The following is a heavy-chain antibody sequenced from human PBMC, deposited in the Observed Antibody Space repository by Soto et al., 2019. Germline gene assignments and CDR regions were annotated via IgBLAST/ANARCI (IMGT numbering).Heavy chain of an antibody. Sequence: LRLSCAASGFTFGSYWMNWVRQAPGKGLVWVSRIDSDGSSTTYADSVKGRFTTSRDNAKNTLYLQMSSLRVEDTAVYYCARGRPYGMNVWGQGTTVTVSS. CDR3: ARGRPYGMNV. CDR1: GFTFGSYW. J-gene: IGHJ6*02. CDR2: IDSDGSST. V-gene: IGHV3-74*01.